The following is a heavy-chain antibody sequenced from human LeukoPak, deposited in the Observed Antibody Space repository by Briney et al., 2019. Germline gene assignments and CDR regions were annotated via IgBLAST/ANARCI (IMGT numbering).Heavy chain of an antibody. V-gene: IGHV3-64*01. CDR3: ARAYLFTFDY. J-gene: IGHJ4*02. CDR1: GFTFSSYA. CDR2: ISSNGGST. Sequence: GGSLRLSCAASGFTFSSYAMHWVRQAPGKGLEYVSAISSNGGSTYYANSVKGRFTISRDNSKNTLYLQMGSLRAEDMAVYYCARAYLFTFDYWGQGTLVTVSS. D-gene: IGHD2-21*01.